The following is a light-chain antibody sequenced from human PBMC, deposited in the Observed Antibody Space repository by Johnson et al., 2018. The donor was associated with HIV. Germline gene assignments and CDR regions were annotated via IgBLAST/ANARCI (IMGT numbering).Light chain of an antibody. Sequence: QSVLTQPPSVSAAPGQKVTISCSGSSSNIGNNYVSWYQQLPGTAPKLLIYDNNKRPSGIPDRFSGSKSGTSATLGITGLQTGDEADYYCGTWDSSLSAGRVFRTWTKLPVL. CDR3: GTWDSSLSAGRV. CDR1: SSNIGNNY. CDR2: DNN. J-gene: IGLJ1*01. V-gene: IGLV1-51*01.